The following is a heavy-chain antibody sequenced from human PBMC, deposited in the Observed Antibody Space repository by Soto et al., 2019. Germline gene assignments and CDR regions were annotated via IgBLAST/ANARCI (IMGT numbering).Heavy chain of an antibody. CDR3: ARDKGGLDY. CDR2: ISGFNGNT. V-gene: IGHV1-18*01. Sequence: QVQLVQSGAEVKKPGASVKVSCKASGYTFSIYAISWVRQAPGQGLEWMGWISGFNGNTAYGQNFQGRVTMTTDTSTSIAYMEMRNLGFDDTAIYYCARDKGGLDYWGQGTLVSVSS. J-gene: IGHJ4*02. CDR1: GYTFSIYA.